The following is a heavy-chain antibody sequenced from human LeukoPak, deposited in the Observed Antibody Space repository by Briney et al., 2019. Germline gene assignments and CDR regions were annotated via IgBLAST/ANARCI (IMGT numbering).Heavy chain of an antibody. CDR2: FDPEDGET. J-gene: IGHJ4*02. CDR1: GYTLTELS. V-gene: IGHV1-24*01. D-gene: IGHD3-3*01. Sequence: GASVKVSCKVSGYTLTELSMHWVRQAPGKGLEWMGGFDPEDGETIYAQKFQGRVTMTEDTSTDTAYMELSSLRSEDTAVYYCATAPKYDFWSGYFKAHYWGQGTLVTVSS. CDR3: ATAPKYDFWSGYFKAHY.